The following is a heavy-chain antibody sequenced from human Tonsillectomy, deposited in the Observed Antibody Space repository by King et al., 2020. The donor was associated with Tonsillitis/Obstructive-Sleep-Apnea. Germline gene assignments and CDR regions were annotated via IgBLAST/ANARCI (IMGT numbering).Heavy chain of an antibody. CDR3: TTSHAVTLDGFDI. CDR1: GFIFNNAW. CDR2: IRSKTDGGTS. D-gene: IGHD4-17*01. Sequence: EVQLVESGGGLVKPGGSLTLSCAASGFIFNNAWMSWVRQAPGKGLEWVGHIRSKTDGGTSDCAAPVKTRFSISRDDAKDTLYLQMNSLKTEDSGVYYCTTSHAVTLDGFDIWGQGTMVTVSS. J-gene: IGHJ3*02. V-gene: IGHV3-15*01.